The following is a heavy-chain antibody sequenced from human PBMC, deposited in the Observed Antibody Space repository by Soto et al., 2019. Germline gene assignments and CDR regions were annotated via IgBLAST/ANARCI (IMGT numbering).Heavy chain of an antibody. J-gene: IGHJ4*02. CDR2: ISSSSSTI. D-gene: IGHD2-2*01. CDR3: AREVGRDIVVVPAAIGFEY. CDR1: GFTFSSYS. V-gene: IGHV3-48*01. Sequence: EVQLVESGGGLVQPGGSLRLSCAASGFTFSSYSMNWVRQAPGKGLEWVSYISSSSSTIYYADSVKGRFTISRDNAKNSQYLQMNSLRAEDTAVYYCAREVGRDIVVVPAAIGFEYWGQGTLVTVSS.